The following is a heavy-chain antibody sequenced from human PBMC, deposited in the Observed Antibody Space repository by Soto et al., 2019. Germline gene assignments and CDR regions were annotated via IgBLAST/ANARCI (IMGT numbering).Heavy chain of an antibody. CDR3: ATVWGTQQAFDI. D-gene: IGHD3-16*01. CDR2: FDPEDGET. Sequence: ASVKVSFTVSVYTPTELFMHWVRQAPGRGLEWMGGFDPEDGETIYAQKFQGRVTMTEDTSTDTAYMELSSLRSEDTAVYYCATVWGTQQAFDIWGQGTMVTVSS. J-gene: IGHJ3*02. CDR1: VYTPTELF. V-gene: IGHV1-24*01.